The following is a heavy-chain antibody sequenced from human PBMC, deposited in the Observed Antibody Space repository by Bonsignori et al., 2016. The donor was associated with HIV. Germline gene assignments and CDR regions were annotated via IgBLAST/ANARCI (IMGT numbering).Heavy chain of an antibody. CDR2: IYYSGST. D-gene: IGHD6-19*01. CDR1: GGSISSYY. Sequence: GSLRLSCTVSGGSISSYYWSWIRQPPGKGLEWIGYIYYSGSTNYNPSLKSRVTISVDTSKNQFSLKLSSVTAADTAVYYCARGIAVAGYYFDYWGQGTLVTVSS. V-gene: IGHV4-59*01. J-gene: IGHJ4*02. CDR3: ARGIAVAGYYFDY.